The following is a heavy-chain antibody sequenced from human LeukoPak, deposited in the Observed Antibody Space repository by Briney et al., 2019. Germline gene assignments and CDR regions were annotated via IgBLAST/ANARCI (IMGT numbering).Heavy chain of an antibody. CDR2: MNPDSGNT. CDR3: ARGGYYFDY. J-gene: IGHJ4*02. V-gene: IGHV1-8*01. Sequence: GASVKVSFTASGYTCTSYDINWVRQATGQGLEWMGWMNPDSGNTGYAQKFQGRVTMTRNTSISTAYMELRSLRSEDTAVYYCARGGYYFDYWGQGTLVTVSS. CDR1: GYTCTSYD.